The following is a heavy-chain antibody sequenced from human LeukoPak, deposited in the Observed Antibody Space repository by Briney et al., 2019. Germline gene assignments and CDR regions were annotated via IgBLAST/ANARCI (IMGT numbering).Heavy chain of an antibody. J-gene: IGHJ4*02. V-gene: IGHV3-30*18. CDR3: AKAGCSMTACYTNC. Sequence: PGGSLRLSCAASGFAFNTYAMQWVRQSPGKGLEWVAVISYDETNKYYSDSVKGRFSVSRDNSKNTLHLNMNSLTTEDSALYYCAKAGCSMTACYTNCWGQGTLVTVSS. CDR1: GFAFNTYA. CDR2: ISYDETNK. D-gene: IGHD2-2*02.